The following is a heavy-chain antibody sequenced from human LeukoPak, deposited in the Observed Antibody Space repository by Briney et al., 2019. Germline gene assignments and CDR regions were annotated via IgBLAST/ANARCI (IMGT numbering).Heavy chain of an antibody. CDR3: ARDAAATYNWNDVRFDP. D-gene: IGHD1-1*01. CDR2: INPSGGST. J-gene: IGHJ5*02. V-gene: IGHV1-46*01. CDR1: GYTFTGYY. Sequence: GASVKVSCKASGYTFTGYYMHWVRQAPGQGLEWMGIINPSGGSTSYAQKFQGRVTMTRDMSTSTVYMELSSLRSEDTAVYYRARDAAATYNWNDVRFDPWGQGTLVTVSS.